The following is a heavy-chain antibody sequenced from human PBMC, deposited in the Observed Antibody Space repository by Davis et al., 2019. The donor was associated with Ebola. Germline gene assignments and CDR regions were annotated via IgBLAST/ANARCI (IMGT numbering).Heavy chain of an antibody. J-gene: IGHJ5*02. CDR2: IIPILGIA. Sequence: SVKVSCKASGSTFSSYTISWVRQAPGQGLEWMGRIIPILGIANYAQKFHGSVTLTADKATNTAYMELSGLRFDDTAVYYCARGKWFDPWGQGTLVSVTS. V-gene: IGHV1-69*02. CDR3: ARGKWFDP. CDR1: GSTFSSYT.